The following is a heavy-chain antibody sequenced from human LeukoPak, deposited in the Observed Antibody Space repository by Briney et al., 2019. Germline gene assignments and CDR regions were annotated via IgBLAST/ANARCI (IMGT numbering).Heavy chain of an antibody. CDR3: ARKTVPTGVDY. V-gene: IGHV4-34*01. CDR1: GGSFSGYY. CDR2: INHSGST. J-gene: IGHJ4*02. D-gene: IGHD4-17*01. Sequence: SETLSLTCAVYGGSFSGYYWSWIRQPPGRGLEWIGEINHSGSTNYNPSLKSRVTMSVDTPKNQFSLRLSSVTAADTAVYYCARKTVPTGVDYWGQGTLVTVSS.